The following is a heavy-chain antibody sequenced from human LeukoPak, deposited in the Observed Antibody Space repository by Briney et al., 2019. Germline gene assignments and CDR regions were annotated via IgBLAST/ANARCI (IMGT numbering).Heavy chain of an antibody. Sequence: GESLRLSCAASGFTFNSYGMHWVRQAPGKGLEWVTIISYDGSNKYYADSVKGRFTISRDNSENTLYLQMNSLRAEDTAVYFCGRDKSGYVDYWGQGTLVTVSS. CDR2: ISYDGSNK. CDR3: GRDKSGYVDY. J-gene: IGHJ4*02. V-gene: IGHV3-30*03. CDR1: GFTFNSYG.